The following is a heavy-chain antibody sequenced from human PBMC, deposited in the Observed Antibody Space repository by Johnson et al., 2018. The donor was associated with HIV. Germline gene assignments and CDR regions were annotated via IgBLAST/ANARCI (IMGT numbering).Heavy chain of an antibody. V-gene: IGHV3-7*05. CDR3: ARVSRSSPALDAFDI. J-gene: IGHJ3*02. CDR2: LKQDGSEK. CDR1: GLTFSRNW. Sequence: MLLVESGGGLVQPGGSLRLSCVASGLTFSRNWMSWVRQAPGKGLEWVANLKQDGSEKYYVDSVKGRFTISRDSGKNSLFLQMNSLRAEDTAVYYCARVSRSSPALDAFDIWVRGTLVTVCS. D-gene: IGHD2-2*01.